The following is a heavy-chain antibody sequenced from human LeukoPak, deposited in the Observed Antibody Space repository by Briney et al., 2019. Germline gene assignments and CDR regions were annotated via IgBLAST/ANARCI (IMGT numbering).Heavy chain of an antibody. J-gene: IGHJ4*02. CDR1: GFTFSSYA. CDR3: ARGSIAAAGTLDY. Sequence: GGSLRLSCAASGFTFSSYAMSWVRQAPGKGLEGVSAISGSGGSTYYADSVKGRFTISRDNSKNTLYLQMNSLRAEDTAVYYCARGSIAAAGTLDYWGQGTLVTVSS. D-gene: IGHD6-13*01. CDR2: ISGSGGST. V-gene: IGHV3-23*01.